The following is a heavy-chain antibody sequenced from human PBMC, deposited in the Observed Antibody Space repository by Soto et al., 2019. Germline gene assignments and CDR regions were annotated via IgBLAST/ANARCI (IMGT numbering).Heavy chain of an antibody. CDR3: ATRLLEYGSGSYSSLNDAFDI. J-gene: IGHJ3*02. D-gene: IGHD3-10*01. CDR1: GYTFTYRY. Sequence: SVKVSCKASGYTFTYRYLHWVRQAPGQALEWMGWITPFNGNTNYAQKFQERVTITRDRPMSTAYMELSSLRSEDTAMYYCATRLLEYGSGSYSSLNDAFDIWGQGTMVTVSS. CDR2: ITPFNGNT. V-gene: IGHV1-45*02.